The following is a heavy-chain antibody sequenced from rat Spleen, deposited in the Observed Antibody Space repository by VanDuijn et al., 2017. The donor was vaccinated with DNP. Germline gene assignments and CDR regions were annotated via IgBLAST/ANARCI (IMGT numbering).Heavy chain of an antibody. Sequence: EVRLVESGGGLVQPGNSLKLSCAASGFTFSDYAMAWVRQSPKKGLEWVATIIYDGSSTFYRDSVKGRFTISRDNEKSTLHLQMNSLRSEDTATYYCTRRGTTGAMDAWGQGTSVTVSS. CDR1: GFTFSDYA. CDR2: IIYDGSST. CDR3: TRRGTTGAMDA. J-gene: IGHJ4*01. V-gene: IGHV5-17*01. D-gene: IGHD1-10*01.